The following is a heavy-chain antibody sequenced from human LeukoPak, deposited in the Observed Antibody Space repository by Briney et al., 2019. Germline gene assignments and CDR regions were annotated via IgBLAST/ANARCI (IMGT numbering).Heavy chain of an antibody. CDR2: IIPIFGTA. D-gene: IGHD6-13*01. Sequence: SVKVSCKASGGTFSSYAISWVRQAPGQGLEWMGGIIPIFGTANYAQKFQGRVTLTADESTSTAYMELSSLRSEDTAVYYCARDIRAAGYYFDYWGQGTLVTVSS. J-gene: IGHJ4*02. CDR1: GGTFSSYA. V-gene: IGHV1-69*13. CDR3: ARDIRAAGYYFDY.